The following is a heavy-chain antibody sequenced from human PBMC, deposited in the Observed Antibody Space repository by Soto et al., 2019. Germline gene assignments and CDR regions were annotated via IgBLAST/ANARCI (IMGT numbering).Heavy chain of an antibody. V-gene: IGHV3-49*04. CDR3: TRDQVTIFGVAASMDV. CDR2: IRSKAYGGTT. Sequence: GGSLRLSCTASGFTFGEYAMSWVRQAPGKGLEWVGFIRSKAYGGTTEYAASVKGRFTISRDDSKSIAYLQMNSLKTEDTAVYYCTRDQVTIFGVAASMDVWGQGT. J-gene: IGHJ6*02. CDR1: GFTFGEYA. D-gene: IGHD3-3*01.